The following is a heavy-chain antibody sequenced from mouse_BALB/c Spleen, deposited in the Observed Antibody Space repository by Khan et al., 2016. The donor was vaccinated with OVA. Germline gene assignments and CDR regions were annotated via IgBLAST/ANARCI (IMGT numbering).Heavy chain of an antibody. J-gene: IGHJ2*01. CDR3: ARWAWTATNYFDY. D-gene: IGHD1-2*01. CDR2: ISTYNGNT. Sequence: QVQLKQSGPEVVRPGVSVKISCKGSGYTFTDYAVYWVKQSHAKSLEWIGVISTYNGNTNYNQRFKGKATMTVDKSSSTAYVELARLTSEDASIYYCARWAWTATNYFDYWGQGTTLTVSS. V-gene: IGHV1S137*01. CDR1: GYTFTDYA.